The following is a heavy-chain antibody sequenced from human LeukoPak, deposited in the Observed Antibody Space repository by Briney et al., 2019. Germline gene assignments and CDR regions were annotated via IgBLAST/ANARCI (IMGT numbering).Heavy chain of an antibody. J-gene: IGHJ4*02. D-gene: IGHD2-15*01. CDR2: ISGSGTDT. CDR1: GFTFSSYA. Sequence: PGGSLRLSCGGSGFTFSSYAMSWVRQAPGKGLEWASAISGSGTDTFYANSVKGRFTISRDNPKNTLYLQMNSLRAEDTAVYYCAKGGGSSCYSPSDYWGQGTLVTVSS. V-gene: IGHV3-23*01. CDR3: AKGGGSSCYSPSDY.